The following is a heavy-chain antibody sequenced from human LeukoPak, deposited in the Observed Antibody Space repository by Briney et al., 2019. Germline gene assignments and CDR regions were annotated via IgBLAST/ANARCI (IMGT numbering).Heavy chain of an antibody. CDR2: IYSSGST. CDR3: ARSFDTHAFDI. V-gene: IGHV4-4*07. J-gene: IGHJ3*02. Sequence: SETLSLTCTVSGGSINDYYWSWIRQPAGKGLEWIGRIYSSGSTNYNPSLKSRVAMSLGTSRNHFSLKLSSVTAADTAVYYCARSFDTHAFDIWRQGTVVTVSS. CDR1: GGSINDYY.